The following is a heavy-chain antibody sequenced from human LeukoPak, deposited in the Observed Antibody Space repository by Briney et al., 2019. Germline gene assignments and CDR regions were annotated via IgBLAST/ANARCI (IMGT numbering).Heavy chain of an antibody. CDR1: GFTFSNAW. V-gene: IGHV3-15*01. CDR3: TTDHDFWSGYVY. CDR2: IKSKTDGETT. J-gene: IGHJ4*02. Sequence: GGSLRLSCAAPGFTFSNAWMSWVRQAPGKGLEWVGRIKSKTDGETTDYAAPVKGRFTISRDDSKNTLYLQMNSLKTEDTAVYYCTTDHDFWSGYVYWGQGTLVTVSS. D-gene: IGHD3-3*01.